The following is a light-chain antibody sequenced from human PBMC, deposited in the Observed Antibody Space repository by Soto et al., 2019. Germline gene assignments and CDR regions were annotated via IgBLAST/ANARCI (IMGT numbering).Light chain of an antibody. Sequence: DTQMTQSPSTLSASVGDRVTITCRASQSISSWLAWYQLKPGKAPKLLIYKASSLQRGVPSRFSGSGSGTEFTLTISRLQPDDFATYSCQQYSSFPYTFGQGTKLDIK. CDR3: QQYSSFPYT. J-gene: IGKJ2*01. CDR1: QSISSW. V-gene: IGKV1-5*03. CDR2: KAS.